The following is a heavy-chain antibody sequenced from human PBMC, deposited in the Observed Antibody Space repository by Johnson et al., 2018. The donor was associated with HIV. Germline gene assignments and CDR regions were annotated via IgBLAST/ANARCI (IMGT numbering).Heavy chain of an antibody. CDR3: AKEERATMIVQTNDAFDI. Sequence: QVQLVESGGGLVQPGGSLRLSCAASGFTVSSNYMSWVRQAPGKGLEWVAFIRYDGSNKYYADSVKGRFTISRDNSKNTLYLQMNSLRAEDTAVYYWAKEERATMIVQTNDAFDIWGQGTMVTVSS. CDR1: GFTVSSNY. D-gene: IGHD3-22*01. J-gene: IGHJ3*02. CDR2: IRYDGSNK. V-gene: IGHV3-30*02.